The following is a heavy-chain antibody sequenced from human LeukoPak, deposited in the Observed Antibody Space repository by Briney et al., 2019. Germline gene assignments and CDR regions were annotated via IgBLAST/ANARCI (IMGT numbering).Heavy chain of an antibody. Sequence: PSETLSLTCTVSGGSISSYYWSWVRQPPGKGLEWIGYIYYSGSTNYNPSPKSRVTISVDTSKNQFSQKLSSVTAADTAVYYCARGSSGGWYYFDYWGQGTLVTVSS. J-gene: IGHJ4*02. CDR2: IYYSGST. V-gene: IGHV4-59*01. D-gene: IGHD6-19*01. CDR1: GGSISSYY. CDR3: ARGSSGGWYYFDY.